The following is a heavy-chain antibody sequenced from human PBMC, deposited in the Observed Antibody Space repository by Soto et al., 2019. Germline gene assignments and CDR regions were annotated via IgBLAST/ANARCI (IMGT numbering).Heavy chain of an antibody. Sequence: ASVKVSCKVSGYTLTDLSMHWVRQAPGKGLEWMGGFDPEDGGSNSAQKFQGSVTMTWDTSITTAYLDLTRLTTNDTATYFCATWVDYGDFEGFDFWGQGTLVTVSS. J-gene: IGHJ4*02. CDR3: ATWVDYGDFEGFDF. CDR1: GYTLTDLS. D-gene: IGHD4-17*01. V-gene: IGHV1-24*01. CDR2: FDPEDGGS.